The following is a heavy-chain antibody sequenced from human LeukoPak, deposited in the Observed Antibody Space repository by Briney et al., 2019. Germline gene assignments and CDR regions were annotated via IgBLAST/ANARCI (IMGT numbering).Heavy chain of an antibody. CDR1: GYTFTSYY. V-gene: IGHV1-46*01. CDR3: ARVCSYYYYGMDV. J-gene: IGHJ6*02. Sequence: ASVKVSCKASGYTFTSYYMHWVRQAPGQGLEWMGIINPSGGSTSYAQKFQGRVAMTTDTSTSTAYMELRSLRSDDTAVYYCARVCSYYYYGMDVWGQGTTVTVSS. D-gene: IGHD2-15*01. CDR2: INPSGGST.